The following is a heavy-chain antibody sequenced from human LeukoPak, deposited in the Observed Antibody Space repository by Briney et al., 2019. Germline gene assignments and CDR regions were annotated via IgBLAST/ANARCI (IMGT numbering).Heavy chain of an antibody. CDR3: AELGITMIGGV. J-gene: IGHJ6*04. CDR1: GFTFSSYE. D-gene: IGHD3-10*02. CDR2: TSSSGSTI. Sequence: PGGSLRLSCAASGFTFSSYEMNWVRQAPGKGLEWVSYTSSSGSTIYYADSVKGLFTISRDNAKDSLYLQMHRLRVEDTAVYYCAELGITMIGGVWGNGTTVTISS. V-gene: IGHV3-48*03.